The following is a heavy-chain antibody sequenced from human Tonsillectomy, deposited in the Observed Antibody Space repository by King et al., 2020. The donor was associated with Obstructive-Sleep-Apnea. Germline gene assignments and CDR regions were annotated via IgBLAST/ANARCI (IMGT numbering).Heavy chain of an antibody. J-gene: IGHJ4*02. CDR3: ARDAIVATLDY. CDR1: CGSISSSSYY. D-gene: IGHD5-12*01. CDR2: IYYSGGT. Sequence: QLQESGPGLVNPSETLSLTCTVSCGSISSSSYYWGWIRHTPGKGLEWIGSIYYSGGTYYNPSLNSRVTISVDTSKNQVSLKLSSVTAADTVVYYCARDAIVATLDYWGQGTLVTVSS. V-gene: IGHV4-39*07.